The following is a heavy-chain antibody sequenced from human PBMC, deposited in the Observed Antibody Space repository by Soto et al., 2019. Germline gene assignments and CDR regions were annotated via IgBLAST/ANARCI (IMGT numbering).Heavy chain of an antibody. V-gene: IGHV1-69*13. CDR1: GDTFNKYA. D-gene: IGHD4-17*01. Sequence: GASVKVSCKASGDTFNKYACNWVRQAPEQGLEWMGCIIPSFGTPHYAQRVQGRVTITADECTSTAYMELSSLRSEDTAVYYCARGIDYGGVNRIDYWGQGTLVTVSS. CDR3: ARGIDYGGVNRIDY. CDR2: IIPSFGTP. J-gene: IGHJ4*02.